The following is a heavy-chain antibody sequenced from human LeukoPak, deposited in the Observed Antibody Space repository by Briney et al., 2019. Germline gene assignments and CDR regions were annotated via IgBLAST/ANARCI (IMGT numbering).Heavy chain of an antibody. CDR2: ISYEGRTQ. CDR1: GVTLSPYG. J-gene: IGHJ5*02. Sequence: PGGSLRLSCAASGVTLSPYGMHWVRQAPGPGLEWVGVISYEGRTQHYADSVQVRFIISRDNPRHAQYLQMHILGTGDPAVYCCVKQGTHQVSPWYDLWGEGTQVIVSS. D-gene: IGHD2-15*01. CDR3: VKQGTHQVSPWYDL. V-gene: IGHV3-30*18.